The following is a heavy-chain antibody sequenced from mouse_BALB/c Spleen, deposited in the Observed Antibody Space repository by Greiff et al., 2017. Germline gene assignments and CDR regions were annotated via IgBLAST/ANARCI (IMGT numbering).Heavy chain of an antibody. CDR3: ARSRDSFDY. CDR1: GYTFTSYV. V-gene: IGHV1-14*01. J-gene: IGHJ2*01. D-gene: IGHD3-3*01. Sequence: EVQRVESGPELVKPGASVKMSCKASGYTFTSYVMHWVKQKPGQGLEWIGYINPYNDGTKYNEKFKGKATLTSDKSSSTAYMELSSLTSEDSAVYYCARSRDSFDYWGQGTTLTVSS. CDR2: INPYNDGT.